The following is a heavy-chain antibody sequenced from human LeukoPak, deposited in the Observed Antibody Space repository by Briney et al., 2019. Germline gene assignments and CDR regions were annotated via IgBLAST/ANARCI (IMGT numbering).Heavy chain of an antibody. CDR3: ASGSSGYYRGLFDY. Sequence: SETLSLTCTVSGGSISSYYWSWIRQPPGKGLEWIGYIYYSGSTNYNPSLKSRVTISVDTSKNQFSLKLSSVTAADTAVYYCASGSSGYYRGLFDYWGQGTLVTVSS. V-gene: IGHV4-59*01. J-gene: IGHJ4*02. CDR2: IYYSGST. D-gene: IGHD3-22*01. CDR1: GGSISSYY.